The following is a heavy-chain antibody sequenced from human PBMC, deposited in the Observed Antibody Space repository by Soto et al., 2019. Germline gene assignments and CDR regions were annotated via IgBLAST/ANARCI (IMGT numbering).Heavy chain of an antibody. CDR2: VYYSGTT. D-gene: IGHD2-21*02. CDR3: ARGRLSGHTTPPHDY. V-gene: IGHV4-30-4*01. CDR1: GGSVSSGDSY. J-gene: IGHJ4*02. Sequence: QVQLHESGPGLVKPSQTLSLTCTVSGGSVSSGDSYWTWIRQAPGKGLEWVGHVYYSGTTYYNPSLKGRLTMTVDTSKNQFSLTLSSVTAADTAVYFCARGRLSGHTTPPHDYWGQGTLVTVSS.